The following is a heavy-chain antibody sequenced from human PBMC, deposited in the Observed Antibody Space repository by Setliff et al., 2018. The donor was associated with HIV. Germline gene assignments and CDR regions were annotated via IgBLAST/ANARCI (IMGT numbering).Heavy chain of an antibody. CDR2: INPNSGDT. J-gene: IGHJ4*02. CDR1: GYTFTDYY. CDR3: ARGANFPYSSSSDY. Sequence: ASVKVSCKVSGYTFTDYYIHWLRQVPGQGLEWMGWINPNSGDTKHAQKFQGRVSMTRDTSTTTAHMELSRLRPDDTATYYCARGANFPYSSSSDYWGQGTLVTVSS. D-gene: IGHD6-6*01. V-gene: IGHV1-2*02.